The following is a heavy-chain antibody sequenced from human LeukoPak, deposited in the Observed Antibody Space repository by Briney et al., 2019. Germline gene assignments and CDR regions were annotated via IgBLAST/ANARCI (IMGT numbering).Heavy chain of an antibody. CDR3: ARGIPGQWLGIHYFDY. Sequence: ASVKVSCKASGGTFSSYAISWVRQAPGQGLEWMGGIIPIFGTANYAQKFQGRVTITADESTGTAYMELSSLRSEDTAVYYCARGIPGQWLGIHYFDYWGQGTLVTVSS. D-gene: IGHD6-19*01. CDR1: GGTFSSYA. J-gene: IGHJ4*02. CDR2: IIPIFGTA. V-gene: IGHV1-69*13.